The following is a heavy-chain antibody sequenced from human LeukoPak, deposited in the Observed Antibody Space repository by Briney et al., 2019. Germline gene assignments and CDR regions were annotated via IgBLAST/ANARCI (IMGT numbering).Heavy chain of an antibody. CDR1: GGSISSSSYY. V-gene: IGHV4-39*01. Sequence: PSETLSLTCTVSGGSISSSSYYWGWIRQPPGKGLEWIGSIYYSGSTYYNPSLKSRVTISVDTSKNQFSLKLSSVTAADTAVYYCARQIGIAAAGFWYFALWGRGTLVTVSS. D-gene: IGHD6-13*01. J-gene: IGHJ2*01. CDR2: IYYSGST. CDR3: ARQIGIAAAGFWYFAL.